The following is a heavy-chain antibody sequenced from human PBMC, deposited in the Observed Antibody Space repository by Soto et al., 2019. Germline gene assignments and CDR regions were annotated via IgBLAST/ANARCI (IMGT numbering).Heavy chain of an antibody. V-gene: IGHV1-18*01. CDR3: ARVGGIAVADFYYYMDV. CDR2: ISAYNGNT. CDR1: GYTFTSYG. J-gene: IGHJ6*03. Sequence: ASVKVSCKASGYTFTSYGISWVRQAPGQGLEWMGWISAYNGNTNYAQKLQGRVTMTTDTSTSTAYMELRSLRSDDTAVYYCARVGGIAVADFYYYMDVWGKGTTVTVSS. D-gene: IGHD6-19*01.